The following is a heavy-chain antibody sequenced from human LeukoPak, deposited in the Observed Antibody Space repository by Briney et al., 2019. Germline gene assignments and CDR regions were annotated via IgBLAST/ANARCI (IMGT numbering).Heavy chain of an antibody. J-gene: IGHJ5*02. Sequence: GASVKVSCKASGYTFTGYYMHWIRQAPGQGLEWMGWINPNSGGTNYAQKFQGRVTMTRDTSINTAYMELSRLRSDDTAVYYGARGLTITILTWGQGTLVTVSS. CDR1: GYTFTGYY. CDR2: INPNSGGT. CDR3: ARGLTITILT. V-gene: IGHV1-2*02. D-gene: IGHD3-3*01.